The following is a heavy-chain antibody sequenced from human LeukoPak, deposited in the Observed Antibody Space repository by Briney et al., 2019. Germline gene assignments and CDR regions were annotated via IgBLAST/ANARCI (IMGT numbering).Heavy chain of an antibody. D-gene: IGHD4-23*01. Sequence: GGSLRLSCAASGFTFSSYAMHWVRQAPGKGLEWVAVISYDGSNKYYADSVKGRFTISRDNSKNTLYLQMNSLRAEDTAVYYCARDYGGNSGPFDHLNYYMDVWGKGTTVTVSS. CDR3: ARDYGGNSGPFDHLNYYMDV. CDR2: ISYDGSNK. V-gene: IGHV3-30*04. CDR1: GFTFSSYA. J-gene: IGHJ6*03.